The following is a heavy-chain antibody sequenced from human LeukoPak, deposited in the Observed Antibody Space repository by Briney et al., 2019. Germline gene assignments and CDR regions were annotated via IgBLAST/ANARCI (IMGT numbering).Heavy chain of an antibody. V-gene: IGHV3-30-3*01. D-gene: IGHD6-13*01. CDR2: ISYDGSNK. Sequence: PGGSLRLSCAASGFTFSSYAMHWVRQAPGKGLEWVAVISYDGSNKYYADSVKGRFTISRDNSKNTLYLQMNSLRAEDTAVYYCAKGGNYYGMDVWGQGTTVTVSS. CDR3: AKGGNYYGMDV. J-gene: IGHJ6*02. CDR1: GFTFSSYA.